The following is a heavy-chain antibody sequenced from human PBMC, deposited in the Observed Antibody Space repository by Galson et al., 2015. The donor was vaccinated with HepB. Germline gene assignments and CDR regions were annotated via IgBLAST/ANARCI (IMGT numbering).Heavy chain of an antibody. V-gene: IGHV1-3*01. CDR2: INAGNGNT. CDR3: ARDSLHYYDSSGYWNWFDP. D-gene: IGHD3-22*01. Sequence: SVKVSCKASGYTFTRYAMHWVRQAPGQRLEWMGWINAGNGNTKYSQKFQGRVTITRDTSASTAYMELSSLRSEDTAVYYCARDSLHYYDSSGYWNWFDPWGQGTLVTVSS. J-gene: IGHJ5*02. CDR1: GYTFTRYA.